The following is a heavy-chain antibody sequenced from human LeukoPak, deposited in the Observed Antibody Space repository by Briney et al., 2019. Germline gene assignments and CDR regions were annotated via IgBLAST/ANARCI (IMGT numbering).Heavy chain of an antibody. CDR3: VNGIYGSAPLDY. V-gene: IGHV3-30-3*01. CDR2: ISYDGSNK. D-gene: IGHD3-10*01. Sequence: GGSLRLSCPASALTSTTYAMQWVRQAPGKGLEWVAVISYDGSNKYYADSVKGRLTISRDNSKNTLYLQMNSLRAEDTAVHYCVNGIYGSAPLDYWGQGTLVTVSS. CDR1: ALTSTTYA. J-gene: IGHJ4*02.